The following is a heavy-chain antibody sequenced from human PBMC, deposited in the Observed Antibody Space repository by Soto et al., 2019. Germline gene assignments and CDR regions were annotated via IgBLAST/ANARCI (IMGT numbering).Heavy chain of an antibody. J-gene: IGHJ4*02. CDR1: GGSFSGYY. CDR2: INHSGST. V-gene: IGHV4-34*01. D-gene: IGHD3-10*01. CDR3: ASIPWFRGYY. Sequence: SETLSLTCAVYGGSFSGYYWSWIRQPPGKGLEWIGEINHSGSTNYNPSLKSRVTISVDTSKNQFSLKLSSVTAADTAVYYCASIPWFRGYYWGQGTLVTVSS.